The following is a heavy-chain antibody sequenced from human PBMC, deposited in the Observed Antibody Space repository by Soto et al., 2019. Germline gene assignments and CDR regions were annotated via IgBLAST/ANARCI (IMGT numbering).Heavy chain of an antibody. D-gene: IGHD2-15*01. J-gene: IGHJ4*02. CDR3: ARVFQGYCSGGTCYAFDY. V-gene: IGHV1-69*13. CDR1: GGTFSSYA. Sequence: SVKVSCKASGGTFSSYAISWVRQAPGQGLEWMGGIIPIFGTANYAQKFQGRVTITADESTSTAYMELSSLRSEDTAVYYCARVFQGYCSGGTCYAFDYWGQGPLVTVSS. CDR2: IIPIFGTA.